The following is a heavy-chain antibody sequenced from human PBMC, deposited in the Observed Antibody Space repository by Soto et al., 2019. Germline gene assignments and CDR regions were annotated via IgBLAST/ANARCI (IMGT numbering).Heavy chain of an antibody. Sequence: GGSLRLSCAASGFTFSSYAMSWVRQAPGKGLEWVSAISGSGGSTYYADSGKGRFTNSRDNSKNTLYLQMNSLRAEDTAVYYCAKGDYDFWSGRSAIGEAIYYYYYGMDVWGQGTTVTVSS. CDR1: GFTFSSYA. CDR2: ISGSGGST. V-gene: IGHV3-23*01. D-gene: IGHD3-3*01. CDR3: AKGDYDFWSGRSAIGEAIYYYYYGMDV. J-gene: IGHJ6*02.